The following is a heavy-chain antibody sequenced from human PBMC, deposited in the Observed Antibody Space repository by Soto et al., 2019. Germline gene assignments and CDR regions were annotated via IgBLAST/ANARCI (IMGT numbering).Heavy chain of an antibody. Sequence: SETLSLTCTVSGGSISSGGYYWSWIRQHPGKGLEWIGYIYYSGSTYYNPSLKSRVTISVDTSKNQFSLKLSSVTAADTAVYYCARTTRGYSSSWYVFGAEYYYYGMDVWGQGTTVTAP. CDR1: GGSISSGGYY. V-gene: IGHV4-31*03. D-gene: IGHD6-13*01. CDR2: IYYSGST. CDR3: ARTTRGYSSSWYVFGAEYYYYGMDV. J-gene: IGHJ6*02.